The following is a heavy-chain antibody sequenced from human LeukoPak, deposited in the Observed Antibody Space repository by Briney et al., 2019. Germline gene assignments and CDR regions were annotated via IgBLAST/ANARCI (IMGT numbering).Heavy chain of an antibody. V-gene: IGHV3-23*01. CDR2: MSGSGDST. J-gene: IGHJ4*02. CDR1: GFTFSSYG. CDR3: ARAFGIVVRGVHLDY. D-gene: IGHD3-10*01. Sequence: GGSLRLSCAASGFTFSSYGMSWVRQAPGKGLEWVSFMSGSGDSTYYADSVKGRFTISRDNSKNTLYLQMNSLRAEDTAVYYCARAFGIVVRGVHLDYWGQGTLVTVSS.